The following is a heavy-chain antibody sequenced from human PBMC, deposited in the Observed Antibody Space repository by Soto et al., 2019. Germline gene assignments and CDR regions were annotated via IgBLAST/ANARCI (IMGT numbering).Heavy chain of an antibody. CDR3: ASHLRPWYFDY. V-gene: IGHV4-59*01. J-gene: IGHJ4*02. CDR2: IYYSGST. Sequence: PSETLSLTCTVSGGSISSYYWSWIRQPPGKGLEWIGYIYYSGSTNYNPSLKSRVTISVDTSKNQFSLKLSSVTAADTAVYYCASHLRPWYFDYWGQGTLVTVSS. CDR1: GGSISSYY.